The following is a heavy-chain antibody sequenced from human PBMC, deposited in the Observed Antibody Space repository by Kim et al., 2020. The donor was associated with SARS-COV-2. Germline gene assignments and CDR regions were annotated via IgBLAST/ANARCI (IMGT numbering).Heavy chain of an antibody. CDR3: ARVTIQWLETYFDY. CDR1: GGSISSYY. D-gene: IGHD6-19*01. J-gene: IGHJ4*02. Sequence: SETLSLTCTVSGGSISSYYWSWIRQPPGKGLEWIGYIYYSGSTNYNPSLKSRVTISVDTSKNQFSLKLSSVTAADTAVYYCARVTIQWLETYFDYWGQGTLVTVSS. V-gene: IGHV4-59*01. CDR2: IYYSGST.